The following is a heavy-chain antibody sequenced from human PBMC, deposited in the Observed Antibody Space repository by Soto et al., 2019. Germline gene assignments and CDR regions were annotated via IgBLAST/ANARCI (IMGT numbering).Heavy chain of an antibody. CDR1: GGSISSYY. CDR2: IYYSGST. D-gene: IGHD6-13*01. V-gene: IGHV4-59*01. J-gene: IGHJ4*02. CDR3: ARGPPHGSSSWYLEDYYFDY. Sequence: PSETLSLTCTVSGGSISSYYWSWIRQPPGKGLEWIGYIYYSGSTNYNPSLKSRVTISVDTSKNQFSLKLSSVTAADTAVYYCARGPPHGSSSWYLEDYYFDYWGQGTLVTVS.